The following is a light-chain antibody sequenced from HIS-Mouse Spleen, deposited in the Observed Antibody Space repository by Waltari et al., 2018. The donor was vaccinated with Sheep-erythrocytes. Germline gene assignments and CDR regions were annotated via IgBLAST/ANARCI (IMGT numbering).Light chain of an antibody. CDR3: YSTDSSGNHWV. CDR1: ALPNNY. J-gene: IGLJ3*02. V-gene: IGLV3-10*01. Sequence: SYELTQPPSVSVSPGQTARIPCSGDALPNNYAYWYQQRSGQAPVLVIYEDSKRPSGIPERFSGSSSGTMATLTISGAQVEDDADYYCYSTDSSGNHWVFGGGTKLTVL. CDR2: EDS.